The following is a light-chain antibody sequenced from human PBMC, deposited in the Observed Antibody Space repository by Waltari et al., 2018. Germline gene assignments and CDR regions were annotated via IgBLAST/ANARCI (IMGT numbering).Light chain of an antibody. V-gene: IGKV3-20*01. CDR2: GAS. CDR1: QTVRTTY. CDR3: QQYDISPLT. Sequence: EIVLTQSPGTLSLSPGERATLSCRASQTVRTTYLARYQQKPGQAPTLLIYGASSRATGIPDRFSGSGSGTDFSLTISSLEPEDFAVYYCQQYDISPLTFGRGTKVEIK. J-gene: IGKJ4*01.